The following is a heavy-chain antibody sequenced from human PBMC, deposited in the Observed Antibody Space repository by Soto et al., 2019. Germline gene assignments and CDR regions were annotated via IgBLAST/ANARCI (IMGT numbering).Heavy chain of an antibody. Sequence: GSLSLSFAASGFTFSNYPMSGVRKAPGKGLEWVSGISGSGETPYYADSVKGRFTISRDNYKNMLYLQMNSLRAEDTAVYYCAKDRRITMVRGVLRDYDSWGQGNLGPVSP. V-gene: IGHV3-23*01. CDR2: ISGSGETP. J-gene: IGHJ5*01. D-gene: IGHD3-10*01. CDR3: AKDRRITMVRGVLRDYDS. CDR1: GFTFSNYP.